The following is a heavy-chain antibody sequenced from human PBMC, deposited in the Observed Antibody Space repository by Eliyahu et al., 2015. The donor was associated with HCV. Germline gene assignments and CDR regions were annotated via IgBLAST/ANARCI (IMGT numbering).Heavy chain of an antibody. V-gene: IGHV4-4*02. CDR2: IYHSGST. CDR1: GGXISSSNW. J-gene: IGHJ4*02. D-gene: IGHD6-13*01. Sequence: QVQLQESGPGLVKPSGTLSLTCAVSGGXISSSNWWSWVRQPPGKGLEWIGEIYHSGSTNYNPSLKSRVTISVDKSKNQFSLKLSSVTAADTAVYYCARVYSSSWYPYYFDYWGQGTLVTVSS. CDR3: ARVYSSSWYPYYFDY.